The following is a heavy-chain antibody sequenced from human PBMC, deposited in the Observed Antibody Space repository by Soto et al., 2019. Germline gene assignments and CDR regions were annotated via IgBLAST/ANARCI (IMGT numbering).Heavy chain of an antibody. D-gene: IGHD1-26*01. CDR1: GGTFSSYA. CDR3: ARDVGQEHGRDYYYCYGMDV. J-gene: IGHJ6*02. Sequence: ASVKVSCKASGGTFSSYAISWVRQAPGQGLEWMGGIIPIFGTANYAQKFQGRVTITADESTSTAYMELSSLRSEDTAVYYCARDVGQEHGRDYYYCYGMDVWGQGTTVTVSS. V-gene: IGHV1-69*13. CDR2: IIPIFGTA.